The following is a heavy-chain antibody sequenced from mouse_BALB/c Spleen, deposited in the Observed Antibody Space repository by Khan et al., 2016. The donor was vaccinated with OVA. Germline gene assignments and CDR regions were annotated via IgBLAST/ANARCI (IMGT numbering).Heavy chain of an antibody. Sequence: QVQLKESGPGLVAPSQSLSITCTISGFSLTNYGVHWVRQPPGKGLEWLVVIWSDGSTTYNSALKSRLSISKDNSTRQVFLKMNSLQTDDTAMYYCARQPYYHYYIMDYWGQGTSVTVSS. V-gene: IGHV2-6-1*01. CDR1: GFSLTNYG. D-gene: IGHD2-10*01. J-gene: IGHJ4*01. CDR3: ARQPYYHYYIMDY. CDR2: IWSDGST.